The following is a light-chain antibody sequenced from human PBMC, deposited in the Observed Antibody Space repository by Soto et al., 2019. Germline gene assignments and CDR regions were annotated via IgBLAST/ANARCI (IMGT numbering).Light chain of an antibody. CDR1: QSVGRNY. CDR3: QHFGDSPIT. J-gene: IGKJ5*01. V-gene: IGKV3-20*01. Sequence: ENVLTQSPVTLSLSPGERATLSCRASQSVGRNYLAWFQQKSGQAPRLLIYGASTRATGIPDRFSGTGSGTDFTLTISRLEPEDFAVYYCQHFGDSPITFGQGARLEIK. CDR2: GAS.